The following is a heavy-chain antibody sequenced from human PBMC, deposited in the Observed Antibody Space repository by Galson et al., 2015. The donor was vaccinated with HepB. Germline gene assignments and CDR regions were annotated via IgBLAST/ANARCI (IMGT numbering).Heavy chain of an antibody. CDR2: ISSSSSYT. V-gene: IGHV3-11*06. CDR3: ARSGSGWYYPDY. CDR1: GFTFSDYY. J-gene: IGHJ4*02. D-gene: IGHD6-19*01. Sequence: SLRLSCAASGFTFSDYYMSWIRQAPGKGLEWVSYISSSSSYTNYADSVKGRFTISRDNAKNSLYLQMNSLRAEDTAVYYCARSGSGWYYPDYWGQGTRVTVSS.